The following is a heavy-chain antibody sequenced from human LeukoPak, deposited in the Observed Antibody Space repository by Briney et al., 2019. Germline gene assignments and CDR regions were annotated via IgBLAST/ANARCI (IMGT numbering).Heavy chain of an antibody. CDR2: IGTNGIST. CDR3: ARDLHYYVAMDV. CDR1: GFTFSNYA. Sequence: GGSLRLSCSASGFTFSNYAMHWVRQAPGKGLKYVSSIGTNGISTYYADSVRGRFTISRDNSQSTMYLQMSSLGPEDTAVYYCARDLHYYVAMDVWGQGTTVTVSS. D-gene: IGHD3-10*02. J-gene: IGHJ6*02. V-gene: IGHV3-64D*09.